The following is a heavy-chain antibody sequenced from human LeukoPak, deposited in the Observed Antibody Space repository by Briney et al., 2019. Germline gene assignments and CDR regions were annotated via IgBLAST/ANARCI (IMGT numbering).Heavy chain of an antibody. Sequence: GSVKVSCKVSVYTLTELSMHCVRHGPGEGRWCMGGFYPEDGETIYAQKFQGKVTITEDTSTDTAYMELSSLRSEDTAVYYCATSTVAVNYFDYWGQGTLVTVSS. CDR1: VYTLTELS. J-gene: IGHJ4*02. D-gene: IGHD6-19*01. CDR3: ATSTVAVNYFDY. V-gene: IGHV1-24*01. CDR2: FYPEDGET.